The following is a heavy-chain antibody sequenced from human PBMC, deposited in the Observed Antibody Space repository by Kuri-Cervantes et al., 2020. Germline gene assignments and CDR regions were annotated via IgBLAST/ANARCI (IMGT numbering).Heavy chain of an antibody. J-gene: IGHJ4*02. CDR3: ARRTYYDSSGYYYDLGYFDY. CDR2: IYPGDSDT. Sequence: GESLKISCKGSGYSFTSYWIGWVRQMPGKGLEWMGIIYPGDSDTRYSPSFQGQVTISADKSTSTAYLQWSSLKASDTAMYYCARRTYYDSSGYYYDLGYFDYWGQGTLVTVSS. CDR1: GYSFTSYW. V-gene: IGHV5-51*01. D-gene: IGHD3-22*01.